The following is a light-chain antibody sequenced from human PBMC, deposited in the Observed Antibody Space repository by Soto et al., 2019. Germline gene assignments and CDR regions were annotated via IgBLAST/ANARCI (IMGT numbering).Light chain of an antibody. V-gene: IGLV2-8*01. CDR1: SSDVGSYIF. CDR2: EIT. Sequence: QSALTQPPSASGSPGQSVTISCAGTSSDVGSYIFVSWYQHHPGKAPKLLIYEITKRPPGVSDRFSGSKSGNTASLTVSGLQVEDEADYYCNLYAGGNNVIFGGGTKVTVL. CDR3: NLYAGGNNVI. J-gene: IGLJ2*01.